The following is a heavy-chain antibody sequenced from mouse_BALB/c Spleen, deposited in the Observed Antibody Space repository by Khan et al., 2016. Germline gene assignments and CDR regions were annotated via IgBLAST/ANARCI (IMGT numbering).Heavy chain of an antibody. CDR1: GYTFTSYN. CDR3: ASGYYYGNYGAMDD. J-gene: IGHJ4*01. Sequence: QVQLQQPGAELVKPGASVKMSCKASGYTFTSYNMHWIKQTPGQGLEWIGAIYPGNGDTSYNQKFKGKATLTADKSSSTAYMYLSSLTSEDSAVYYCASGYYYGNYGAMDDWGQGTSVTVSS. V-gene: IGHV1-12*01. CDR2: IYPGNGDT. D-gene: IGHD2-1*01.